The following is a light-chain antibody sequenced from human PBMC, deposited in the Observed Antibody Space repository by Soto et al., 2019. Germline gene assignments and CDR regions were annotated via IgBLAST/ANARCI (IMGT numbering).Light chain of an antibody. CDR1: SSNIGCNT. J-gene: IGLJ3*02. V-gene: IGLV1-44*01. CDR3: AAWDDSLNGWV. Sequence: QPVLTQPPSASGTPGQRVTISCSGSSSNIGCNTVNWYQQLPGTAPKLLIYSNNQRPTGVPDRFSGSKSGTSASLAISGLQSEDEADYYCAAWDDSLNGWVFGGGTKLTVL. CDR2: SNN.